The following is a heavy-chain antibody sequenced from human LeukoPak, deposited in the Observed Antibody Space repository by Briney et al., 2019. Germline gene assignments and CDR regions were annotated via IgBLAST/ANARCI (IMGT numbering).Heavy chain of an antibody. J-gene: IGHJ6*03. CDR3: ARDKIYYMDV. Sequence: GGSLRLSCAASGFTFSSYWMHWVRQAPGKGLEWVSVIYSGGSTYYADSVKGRFTISRDNSKNTLYLQMNSLRAEDTAVYYCARDKIYYMDVWGKGTTVTISS. CDR1: GFTFSSYW. V-gene: IGHV3-53*01. CDR2: IYSGGST.